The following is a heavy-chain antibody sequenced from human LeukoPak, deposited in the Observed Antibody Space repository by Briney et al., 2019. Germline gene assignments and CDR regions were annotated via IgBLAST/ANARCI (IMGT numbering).Heavy chain of an antibody. CDR2: IKEDGSKK. CDR1: GFTFKSYA. J-gene: IGHJ6*02. D-gene: IGHD2/OR15-2a*01. CDR3: AKGTLRAGGMDV. V-gene: IGHV3-7*04. Sequence: GGSLRLSCAASGFTFKSYAMGWVRQAPGRGLEWVAHIKEDGSKKYYADSVKGRFTISRDNAKNSLSLQMNSLRGEDTAVYFCAKGTLRAGGMDVWGQGTTVTVPS.